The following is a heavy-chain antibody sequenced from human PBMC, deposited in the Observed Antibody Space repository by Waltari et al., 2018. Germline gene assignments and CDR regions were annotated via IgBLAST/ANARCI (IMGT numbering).Heavy chain of an antibody. CDR1: GGSIRRSGDY. CDR2: IYYSGTT. J-gene: IGHJ4*02. D-gene: IGHD3-22*01. V-gene: IGHV4-39*01. CDR3: ARQSYYDESGHD. Sequence: QLELQESGPGLVKPSETLSLTCSVSGGSIRRSGDYWVWIRQPPGKGLEWIGSIYYSGTTYYNPSLNSRVTISVDTSKNQFSLKLTSVTAADTAMYFCARQSYYDESGHDWGQGTLVTVSS.